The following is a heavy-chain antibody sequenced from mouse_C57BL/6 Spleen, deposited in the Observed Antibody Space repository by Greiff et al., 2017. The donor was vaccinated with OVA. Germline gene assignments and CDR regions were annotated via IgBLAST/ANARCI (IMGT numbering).Heavy chain of an antibody. D-gene: IGHD2-4*01. CDR1: GFTFSSYT. Sequence: EVMLVESGGGLVKPGGSLKLSCAASGFTFSSYTMSWVRQTPEKRLEWDATISGGGGNTYYPDSVKGRFTISRDNAKNTLYLQMSSLRSEDTALYYCARQDYDYDLWYFDVWGTGTTVTVSS. CDR3: ARQDYDYDLWYFDV. J-gene: IGHJ1*03. CDR2: ISGGGGNT. V-gene: IGHV5-9*01.